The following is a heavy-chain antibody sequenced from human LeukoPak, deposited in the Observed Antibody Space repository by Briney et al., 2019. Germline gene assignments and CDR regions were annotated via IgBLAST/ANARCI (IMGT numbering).Heavy chain of an antibody. J-gene: IGHJ6*03. CDR1: GFTFNNYG. CDR3: AKDGAPNAGYMDV. V-gene: IGHV3-23*01. D-gene: IGHD3-10*01. CDR2: ISGSGDNT. Sequence: GGSLRLSCSASGFTFNNYGMSWVRQAPGKGLEWVSSISGSGDNTYYADSVKGRFTISRDNSENTLFLQMNSLRAEDTALYYCAKDGAPNAGYMDVWGKGTTVTVSS.